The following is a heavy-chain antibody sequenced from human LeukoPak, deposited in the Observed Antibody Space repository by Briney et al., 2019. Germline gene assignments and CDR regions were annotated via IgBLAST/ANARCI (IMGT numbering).Heavy chain of an antibody. CDR1: GFTFSGSA. J-gene: IGHJ6*03. CDR2: IRSKANSYAT. CDR3: TRGEDCTNGVCYRYYYYYMDV. D-gene: IGHD2-8*01. V-gene: IGHV3-73*01. Sequence: GGSLRLSCAASGFTFSGSAMHWVRQASGKGLEWVGRIRSKANSYATAYAASVKGRFTISRDDSKNTAYLQMNSLKTEDTAVYYCTRGEDCTNGVCYRYYYYYMDVWGKGTTVTVSS.